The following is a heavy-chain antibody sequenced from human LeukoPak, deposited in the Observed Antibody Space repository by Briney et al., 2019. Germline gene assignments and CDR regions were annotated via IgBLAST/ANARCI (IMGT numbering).Heavy chain of an antibody. Sequence: SETLSLTCAVHGGSFSGDYWSWIRQPPGKGLEWIGEINHSGSTNYNPSLKSRVTISVDTSKNQFSLKLSSVTAADTAVYYCARGDRPDAFDIWGQGTMVTVSS. V-gene: IGHV4-34*01. CDR3: ARGDRPDAFDI. J-gene: IGHJ3*02. CDR1: GGSFSGDY. CDR2: INHSGST.